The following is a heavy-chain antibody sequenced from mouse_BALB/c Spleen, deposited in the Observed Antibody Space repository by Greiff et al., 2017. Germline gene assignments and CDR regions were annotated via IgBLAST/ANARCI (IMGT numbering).Heavy chain of an antibody. CDR1: GFSLTSYG. D-gene: IGHD2-1*01. J-gene: IGHJ1*01. Sequence: QVQLQQSGPGLVQPSQSLSITCTVSGFSLTSYGVHWVRQSPGKGLEWLGVIWSGGSTDYNAAFISRLSISKDNSKSQVFFKMNSLQANDTAIYYCARNILYYGNSYWYFDVWGAGTTVTVSS. CDR2: IWSGGST. V-gene: IGHV2-2*02. CDR3: ARNILYYGNSYWYFDV.